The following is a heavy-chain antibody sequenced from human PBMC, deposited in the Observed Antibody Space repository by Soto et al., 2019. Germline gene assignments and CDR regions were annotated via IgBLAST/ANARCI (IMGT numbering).Heavy chain of an antibody. CDR1: EYTSTSYD. Sequence: QVQLVQSGAEVKKPGPSVKASGKASEYTSTSYDINWVRQATEQGLEWMGWMNPNSGNTGYAQKFQGRVTMTRNTSISTAYMELSSLRSEDTAVYYCARGRGLLRYFDWLWYWGQGTLVTVSS. CDR2: MNPNSGNT. D-gene: IGHD3-9*01. V-gene: IGHV1-8*01. J-gene: IGHJ4*02. CDR3: ARGRGLLRYFDWLWY.